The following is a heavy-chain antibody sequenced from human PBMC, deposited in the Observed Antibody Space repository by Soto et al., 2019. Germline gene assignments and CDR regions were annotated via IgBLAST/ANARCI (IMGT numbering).Heavy chain of an antibody. CDR1: GFTFSNYG. D-gene: IGHD6-19*01. V-gene: IGHV3-30*18. CDR3: AKDRGSGWPHFDY. Sequence: QVQLVESGGGVVQPGRSLRLSCAASGFTFSNYGMHWVRQAPGKGLEWAAVTSYDGSNKFYADSVKGRFTISRANSNNTLYLHMNSLRAEDTAVYYCAKDRGSGWPHFDYWGQGTLVTVSS. CDR2: TSYDGSNK. J-gene: IGHJ4*02.